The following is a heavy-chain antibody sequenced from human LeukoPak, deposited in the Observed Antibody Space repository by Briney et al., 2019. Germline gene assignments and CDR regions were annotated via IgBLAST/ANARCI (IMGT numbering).Heavy chain of an antibody. Sequence: SETLSLTCTVSGGSISSYYWSWIRQPPGKGLEWIGYIYYSGSTNYNPSLKSRVTTSVDTSKNQFSLKLSSVTAADTAVYYCARFRYGDYRLDYWGQGTLVTVSS. J-gene: IGHJ4*02. CDR3: ARFRYGDYRLDY. CDR2: IYYSGST. D-gene: IGHD4-17*01. V-gene: IGHV4-59*01. CDR1: GGSISSYY.